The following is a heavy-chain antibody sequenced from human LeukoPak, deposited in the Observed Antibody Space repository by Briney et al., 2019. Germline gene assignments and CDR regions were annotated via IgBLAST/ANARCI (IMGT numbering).Heavy chain of an antibody. CDR1: GFTFSTYK. Sequence: GGSLRLSCAASGFTFSTYKMHWVRQAPGKGLEWVSRINNDGSNTRYADSVKGRFIISRDNAKNTLHLQMNSLRAEDTAVYFCTRVLTGTSLFDYWGQGTLVTVSS. V-gene: IGHV3-74*01. J-gene: IGHJ4*02. CDR3: TRVLTGTSLFDY. CDR2: INNDGSNT. D-gene: IGHD1-7*01.